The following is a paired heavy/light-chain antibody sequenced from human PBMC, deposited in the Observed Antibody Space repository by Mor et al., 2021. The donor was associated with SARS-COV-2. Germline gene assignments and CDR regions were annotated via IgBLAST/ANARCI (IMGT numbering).Heavy chain of an antibody. Sequence: QVQLQESGPGLVKPSETLSLTCIVSGDSIKKYYWSWIRQPPGKGLEWVGYVYHSGSTSYNPSLKSRVSMSVDTSKSQISLHLTSVTAADTAVYYCVRDSHYDEWTGYGNYYGLDVWGPGTTVTVSS. V-gene: IGHV4-59*01. J-gene: IGHJ6*02. CDR3: VRDSHYDEWTGYGNYYGLDV. CDR1: GDSIKKYY. CDR2: VYHSGST. D-gene: IGHD3-3*01.
Light chain of an antibody. CDR3: MEGLQTPRV. CDR1: QSLLYSNGYNY. J-gene: IGKJ5*01. Sequence: DIVMTQFPLSLPVTPGEPASISCRSSQSLLYSNGYNYLDWYLQKPGQSPQLLIYLGSNRTSGVPDRFSGSGSGTDFTLKISRVEAEDIGVYYCMEGLQTPRVFGQGTRLEIK. V-gene: IGKV2-28*01. CDR2: LGS.